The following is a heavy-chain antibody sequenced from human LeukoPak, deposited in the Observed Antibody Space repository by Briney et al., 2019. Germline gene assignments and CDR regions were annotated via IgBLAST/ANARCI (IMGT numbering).Heavy chain of an antibody. Sequence: GGSLRLSCAASGFTFSSYSMNWVRQAPGKGLEWVSVIPYDGSNTYYADSVKGRFTISRDNSKTTLYLQMNSLRVEDSAVYYCAKKTKPTLVTPDFWGQGTLVTVSS. CDR3: AKKTKPTLVTPDF. J-gene: IGHJ4*02. CDR1: GFTFSSYS. V-gene: IGHV3-30*18. D-gene: IGHD4-23*01. CDR2: IPYDGSNT.